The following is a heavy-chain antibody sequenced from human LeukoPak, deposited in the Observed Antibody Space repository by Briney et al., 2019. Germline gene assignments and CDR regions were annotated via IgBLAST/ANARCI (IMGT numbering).Heavy chain of an antibody. CDR1: GYTFTSYG. CDR2: ISAYNGNT. Sequence: ASVKVSCKASGYTFTSYGISWVRQAPGQGLEWMGWISAYNGNTNYAQKLQGRVTMTTDTSTSTAYMELRSLGSDDTAVYYCATYCSSTSCYSLYGMDVWGQGTTVTVSS. J-gene: IGHJ6*02. D-gene: IGHD2-2*01. V-gene: IGHV1-18*01. CDR3: ATYCSSTSCYSLYGMDV.